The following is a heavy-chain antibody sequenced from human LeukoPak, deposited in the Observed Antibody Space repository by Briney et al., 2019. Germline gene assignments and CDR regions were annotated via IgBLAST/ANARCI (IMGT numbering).Heavy chain of an antibody. CDR2: IYHSEST. Sequence: AETLSLTCTASGDSISSSTNYWGWLRPPPGQGLEWIGNIYHSESTYYNPSLKSRVTMSVDTSKHQFSLKLSSVTAGDTAVYYCARRCGSTSCFRYWGQGTQVTVAS. CDR1: GDSISSSTNY. V-gene: IGHV4-39*01. J-gene: IGHJ4*02. CDR3: ARRCGSTSCFRY. D-gene: IGHD2-2*01.